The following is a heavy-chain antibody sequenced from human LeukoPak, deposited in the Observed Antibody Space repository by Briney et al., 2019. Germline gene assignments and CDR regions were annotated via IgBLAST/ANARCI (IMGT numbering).Heavy chain of an antibody. J-gene: IGHJ4*02. CDR2: INRDGSST. V-gene: IGHV3-74*01. Sequence: PGGSLRLSCAASGFTFSSYWMHWVRQAPGKGLVWVSRINRDGSSTSYADSVKGRFTFSRDNAKNTLFPQMNSLRAEDTAVYYCARDYSDSSGCYPFDYWGQGTLVTVSS. CDR1: GFTFSSYW. CDR3: ARDYSDSSGCYPFDY. D-gene: IGHD3-22*01.